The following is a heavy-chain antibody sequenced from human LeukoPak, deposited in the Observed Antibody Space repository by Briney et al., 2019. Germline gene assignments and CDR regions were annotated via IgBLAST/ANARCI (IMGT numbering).Heavy chain of an antibody. D-gene: IGHD4-23*01. CDR3: ARDLRTPSDTNIAIDY. V-gene: IGHV3-7*01. CDR1: GFTFSSYW. J-gene: IGHJ4*02. Sequence: GGSLRLSCAASGFTFSSYWMSWVRQAPGKGLEWVANIKQDRSEKYYVDSVKGRFTISRDNAKNTLYLQMNSLRAEDAAVYYCARDLRTPSDTNIAIDYWGQGTLVTVSS. CDR2: IKQDRSEK.